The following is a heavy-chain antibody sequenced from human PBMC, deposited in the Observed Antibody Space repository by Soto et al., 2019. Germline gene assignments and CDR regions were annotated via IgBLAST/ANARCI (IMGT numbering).Heavy chain of an antibody. J-gene: IGHJ6*02. CDR2: INSDGTIS. CDR1: GSTFDTYW. D-gene: IGHD4-17*01. V-gene: IGHV3-74*01. Sequence: GGSLRLSCAASGSTFDTYWMNWVRQAPGKGPEWLSGINSDGTISSYADSVKGRFTISRDNAKNSLYLQMDSLRAEDTAVYYCARDGTTGTANYHYAMDVWGQGTTVTVSS. CDR3: ARDGTTGTANYHYAMDV.